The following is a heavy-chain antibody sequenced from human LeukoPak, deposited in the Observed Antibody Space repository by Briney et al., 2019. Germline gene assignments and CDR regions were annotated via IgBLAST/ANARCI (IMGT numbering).Heavy chain of an antibody. J-gene: IGHJ4*02. CDR3: ARDLPGVGATPFDY. CDR1: GFTFSSYS. Sequence: GGSLRLSCAASGFTFSSYSMNWVRQAPGKGLEWVSYISSSSSTIYYADSVKGRFTISRDNAKNSLYLQMNSLRAEDTAVYYCARDLPGVGATPFDYWGQGTLVTVSS. CDR2: ISSSSSTI. D-gene: IGHD1-26*01. V-gene: IGHV3-48*01.